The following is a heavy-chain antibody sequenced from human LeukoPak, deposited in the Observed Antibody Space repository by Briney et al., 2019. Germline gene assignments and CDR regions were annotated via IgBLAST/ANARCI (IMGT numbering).Heavy chain of an antibody. Sequence: GESLKISCKGSGYSFSTYWIGWVRQMPGKGLEWMGIIYPGDSDTRYSPSFQGQVTISADKSISTAYLQWSSLKASDTAMYYCARHFRGGNGAEYFQHWGQGTLVTVSS. CDR1: GYSFSTYW. J-gene: IGHJ1*01. CDR2: IYPGDSDT. D-gene: IGHD4-23*01. V-gene: IGHV5-51*01. CDR3: ARHFRGGNGAEYFQH.